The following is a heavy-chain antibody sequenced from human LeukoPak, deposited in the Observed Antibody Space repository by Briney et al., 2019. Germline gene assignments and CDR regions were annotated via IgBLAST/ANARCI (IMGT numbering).Heavy chain of an antibody. CDR3: ARARSPQYYYDSSGYLDY. D-gene: IGHD3-22*01. Sequence: PGGSLRLSCAASGFTFSSYGMHWVRQAPGKGLEWVAVIWYDGSNKYYADSVKGRFTISRDNSKNTLYLQMNSLRAEDTAVYYCARARSPQYYYDSSGYLDYWGQGTLVTVSS. CDR1: GFTFSSYG. CDR2: IWYDGSNK. V-gene: IGHV3-33*01. J-gene: IGHJ4*02.